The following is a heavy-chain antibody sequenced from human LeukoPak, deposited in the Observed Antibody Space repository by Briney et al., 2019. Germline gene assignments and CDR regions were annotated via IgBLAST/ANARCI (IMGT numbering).Heavy chain of an antibody. D-gene: IGHD6-19*01. CDR1: GFSFGGYA. CDR3: VRGPGMAVEKRYFDY. J-gene: IGHJ4*02. Sequence: PGRSLRLSCAASGFSFGGYAMHWVRQPPGKGLEWVSGISWNNGDLHYADSVRGRFIISRDNAKNSLYLQMNSLRVEDMALYYCVRGPGMAVEKRYFDYWGQGTLVTVSS. CDR2: ISWNNGDL. V-gene: IGHV3-9*03.